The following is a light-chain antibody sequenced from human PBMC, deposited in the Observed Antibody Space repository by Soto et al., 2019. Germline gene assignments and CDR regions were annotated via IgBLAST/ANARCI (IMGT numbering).Light chain of an antibody. J-gene: IGKJ4*01. Sequence: TQSPGTLSSSPGERATLSCRASQNIGSTYLAWYQQKLGQAPRLLIYGASSRAPGIPDRFSGSGSGTDFTLSISRLEPEDLAVYYCQQYSSSPLLTFGGGTKVDIK. CDR3: QQYSSSPLLT. CDR2: GAS. CDR1: QNIGSTY. V-gene: IGKV3-20*01.